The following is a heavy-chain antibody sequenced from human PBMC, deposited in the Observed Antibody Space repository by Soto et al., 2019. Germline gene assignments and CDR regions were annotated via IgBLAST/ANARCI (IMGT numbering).Heavy chain of an antibody. CDR2: IYYSGST. Sequence: SETLSLTCTVSGGSISSGDYYWSWIRQPPGKGLEWIGYIYYSGSTYYNPSLKSRVTISVDTSKNQFSLKLSSVTAADTAVYYCAHTTVTTSGSYYYYGMDVWGQGTTVTVSS. D-gene: IGHD4-17*01. CDR1: GGSISSGDYY. CDR3: AHTTVTTSGSYYYYGMDV. J-gene: IGHJ6*02. V-gene: IGHV4-30-4*01.